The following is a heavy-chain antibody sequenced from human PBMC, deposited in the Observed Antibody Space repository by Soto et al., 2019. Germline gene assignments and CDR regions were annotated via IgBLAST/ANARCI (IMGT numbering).Heavy chain of an antibody. Sequence: SGGSLRLSCAASGFTFDDYAMHWVRQAPGKGLEWVSGISWNSGSIGYADSVKGRFTISRDNAKNSLYLQMNSLRAEDTALYYCAKDPGSSSWYGWVDYWGQGTLVTVSS. D-gene: IGHD6-13*01. CDR1: GFTFDDYA. J-gene: IGHJ4*02. V-gene: IGHV3-9*01. CDR2: ISWNSGSI. CDR3: AKDPGSSSWYGWVDY.